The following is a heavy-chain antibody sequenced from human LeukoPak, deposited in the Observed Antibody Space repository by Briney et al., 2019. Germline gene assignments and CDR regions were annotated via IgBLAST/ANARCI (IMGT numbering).Heavy chain of an antibody. CDR3: ARASGYGLDLDY. D-gene: IGHD5-18*01. CDR1: GFTLSSYE. CDR2: ISSSGSTI. J-gene: IGHJ4*02. Sequence: GGSLRLSCAASGFTLSSYEMNWVRQAPGKGLEWVSYISSSGSTIYYADSVKGRFTISRDNAKNSLYLQMNSLRAEDTAVYYCARASGYGLDLDYWAQGTLVTVSS. V-gene: IGHV3-48*03.